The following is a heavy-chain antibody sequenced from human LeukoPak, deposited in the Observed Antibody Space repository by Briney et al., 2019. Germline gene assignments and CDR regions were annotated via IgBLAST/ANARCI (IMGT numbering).Heavy chain of an antibody. J-gene: IGHJ4*02. CDR3: ARLIRAAALIDY. CDR1: GYSFSNYG. CDR2: ISAADGDT. Sequence: ASVKVSCKASGYSFSNYGVTWVRQAPGQGLEGMGWISAADGDTDYVQKFQGRLTLTTDTSTRTAYMDLRSLRSDDTAVYYCARLIRAAALIDYWGQGTLVTVSS. V-gene: IGHV1-18*01. D-gene: IGHD6-25*01.